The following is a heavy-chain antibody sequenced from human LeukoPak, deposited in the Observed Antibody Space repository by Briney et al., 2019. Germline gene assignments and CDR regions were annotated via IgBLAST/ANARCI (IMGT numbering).Heavy chain of an antibody. CDR1: GGSISSYY. J-gene: IGHJ4*02. CDR3: ARSLDGYKEDS. CDR2: IYYSGGT. D-gene: IGHD5-24*01. Sequence: PSETLSLTCTVSGGSISSYYWSWIRQPPGKGLEWIGYIYYSGGTNYNPSPKSRVTISVDTSKNQFSLKLRSVTAADTAVYYCARSLDGYKEDSWGQGTLVTVSS. V-gene: IGHV4-59*01.